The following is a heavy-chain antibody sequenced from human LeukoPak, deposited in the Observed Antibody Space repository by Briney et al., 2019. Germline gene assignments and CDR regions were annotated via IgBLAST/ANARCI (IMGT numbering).Heavy chain of an antibody. Sequence: GGSLRLSCAASGFTFSSYELNWVRQAPGKGLEWVSYISYSDDTIYYADSVKGRFTISRDNADNSLYLQMNSLRAEDTAVYYCARGYWGQYHWYFDLWGRGTLVTVSS. D-gene: IGHD3-16*01. V-gene: IGHV3-48*03. CDR2: ISYSDDTI. CDR1: GFTFSSYE. J-gene: IGHJ2*01. CDR3: ARGYWGQYHWYFDL.